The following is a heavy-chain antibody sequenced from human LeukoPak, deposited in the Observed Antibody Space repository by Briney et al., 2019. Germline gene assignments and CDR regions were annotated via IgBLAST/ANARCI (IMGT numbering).Heavy chain of an antibody. CDR1: GFTFSSYA. J-gene: IGHJ4*02. CDR2: ISGSGGST. Sequence: GGSLRLSCAASGFTFSSYAMSWVRQAPGKGLEWVSAISGSGGSTYCADSVKGRFTISRDNSKNTLYLQMNSLRAEDTAVYYCAKDPGVSSGYYYDYWGQGTLVTVSS. D-gene: IGHD3-22*01. CDR3: AKDPGVSSGYYYDY. V-gene: IGHV3-23*01.